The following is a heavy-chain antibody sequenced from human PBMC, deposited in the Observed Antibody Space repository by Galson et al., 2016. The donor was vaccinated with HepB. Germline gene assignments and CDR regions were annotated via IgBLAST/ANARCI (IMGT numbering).Heavy chain of an antibody. CDR2: INHSGGST. J-gene: IGHJ5*02. Sequence: SVKVSCKASGYTFTSYYMHWVRQAPGQGLEWMGIINHSGGSTSYAQKFHGRVTMTRDTSTSTVHKEVSSLRSEDTAVYYCARGMTTVTTSWFDPWGQGTLVTVSS. CDR1: GYTFTSYY. CDR3: ARGMTTVTTSWFDP. V-gene: IGHV1-46*01. D-gene: IGHD4-17*01.